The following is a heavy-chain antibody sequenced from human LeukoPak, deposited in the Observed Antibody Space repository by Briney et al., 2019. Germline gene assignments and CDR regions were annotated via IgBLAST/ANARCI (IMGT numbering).Heavy chain of an antibody. CDR2: IYYSGST. CDR3: ARVGSYCFEY. V-gene: IGHV4-59*01. D-gene: IGHD3-10*01. CDR1: GGSISSYY. Sequence: SETLSLTCTVSGGSISSYYWSWIRQPPGKGLGWIGYIYYSGSTNYNPSLKSRVTISVDTSKNQFSLKLGSVTAADTAVYYCARVGSYCFEYWGQGTLVTVSS. J-gene: IGHJ4*02.